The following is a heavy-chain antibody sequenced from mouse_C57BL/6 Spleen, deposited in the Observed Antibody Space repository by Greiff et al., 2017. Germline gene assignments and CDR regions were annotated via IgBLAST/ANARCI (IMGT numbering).Heavy chain of an antibody. CDR2: ISSGSSTL. J-gene: IGHJ2*01. V-gene: IGHV5-17*01. D-gene: IGHD1-1*01. CDR1: GFTFSDYG. Sequence: EVKLMESGGGLVKPGGSLKLACAASGFTFSDYGMHWVRQAPEKGLEWVAYISSGSSTLYYADTVKGRFTISRDNAKNTLFLQMTSLRSEDTAMYYCARDGSSYFYYWGQGTTLTVSS. CDR3: ARDGSSYFYY.